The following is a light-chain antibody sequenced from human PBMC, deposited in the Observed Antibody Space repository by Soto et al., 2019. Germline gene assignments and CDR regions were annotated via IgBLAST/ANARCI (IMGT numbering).Light chain of an antibody. CDR2: DAS. CDR3: QQRYNWPPLT. Sequence: EIVLTQSPATLSLSPGERATLSCRASQSVDRYLAWYQQKPGQAPRLLIYDASNRATGIPARFSGSGSGTDFTLTISRLEPEDFAVYYCQQRYNWPPLTFGGGTKVEIK. V-gene: IGKV3-11*01. CDR1: QSVDRY. J-gene: IGKJ4*01.